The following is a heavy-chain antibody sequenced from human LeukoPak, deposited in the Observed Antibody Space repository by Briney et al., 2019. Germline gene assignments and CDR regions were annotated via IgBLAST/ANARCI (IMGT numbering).Heavy chain of an antibody. Sequence: GGSLRLSCAASGFTFSSYAMSWVRQAPGKGLEWVSAISGSGGSTYYADSVKGRFTISRANSKNTLYLQMNSLRAEDTAVYYCAKDYYDSSGYVPPDAFDIWGQGTMVTVSS. CDR1: GFTFSSYA. CDR3: AKDYYDSSGYVPPDAFDI. CDR2: ISGSGGST. D-gene: IGHD3-22*01. J-gene: IGHJ3*02. V-gene: IGHV3-23*01.